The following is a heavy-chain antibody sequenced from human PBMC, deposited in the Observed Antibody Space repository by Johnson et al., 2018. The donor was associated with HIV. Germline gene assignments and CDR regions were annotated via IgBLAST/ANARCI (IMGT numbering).Heavy chain of an antibody. CDR3: AKDGMVAGSGGADAFDI. J-gene: IGHJ3*02. Sequence: VQLVESGGALVQPGGSLRLSCEVSGFTISTFWMHWVRQVPGKGLMWVSRISGDGSSLSYADSVKGRFTISRDNAKNTLYLQLHSLRVEDTAIYYCAKDGMVAGSGGADAFDIWGQGTMVTVSS. CDR2: ISGDGSSL. D-gene: IGHD6-19*01. CDR1: GFTISTFW. V-gene: IGHV3-74*01.